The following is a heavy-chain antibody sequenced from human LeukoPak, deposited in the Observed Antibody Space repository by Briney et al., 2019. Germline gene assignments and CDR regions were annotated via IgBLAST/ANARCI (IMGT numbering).Heavy chain of an antibody. CDR2: ISGSGGST. D-gene: IGHD3-16*02. CDR3: AKEGIMITFGGVIVIPYFDY. Sequence: PGGSLRLSCAASGFTFSDYDMSWVRQAPGKGLEWVSAISGSGGSTYYADSVKGRFTISRDNSKNTLYLQMSSLRAEDTAVYYCAKEGIMITFGGVIVIPYFDYWGQGTLVTVSS. CDR1: GFTFSDYD. J-gene: IGHJ4*02. V-gene: IGHV3-23*01.